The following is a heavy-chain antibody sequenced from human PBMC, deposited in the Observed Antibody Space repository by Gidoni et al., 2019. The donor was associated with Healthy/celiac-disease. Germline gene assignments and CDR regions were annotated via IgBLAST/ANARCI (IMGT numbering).Heavy chain of an antibody. CDR1: GGSISSSSYY. CDR2: IYYSGST. D-gene: IGHD5-18*01. CDR3: AGLGYSYGSTDGMDV. V-gene: IGHV4-39*01. J-gene: IGHJ6*02. Sequence: QLQLQESGPGLVKPSETLSLTCTVYGGSISSSSYYWGWIRQPPVKGLEWIGSIYYSGSTYYNPSLKSRVTISVDTSKNQFSLKLSSVTAADTAVYYCAGLGYSYGSTDGMDVWGQGTTVTVSS.